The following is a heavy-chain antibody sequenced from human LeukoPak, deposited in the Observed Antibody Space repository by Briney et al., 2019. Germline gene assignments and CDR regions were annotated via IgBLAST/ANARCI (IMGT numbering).Heavy chain of an antibody. CDR3: ARVLGHIAAADY. D-gene: IGHD6-13*01. J-gene: IGHJ4*02. V-gene: IGHV1-46*01. CDR1: GYTFTSYY. CDR2: INPSGGST. Sequence: APVKVSCKASGYTFTSYYMHWVRQAPGQGLEWMGIINPSGGSTSYAQKFQGRVTMTRDTSTSTVYMELSSLRSEDTAVYYCARVLGHIAAADYWGQGTLVTVSS.